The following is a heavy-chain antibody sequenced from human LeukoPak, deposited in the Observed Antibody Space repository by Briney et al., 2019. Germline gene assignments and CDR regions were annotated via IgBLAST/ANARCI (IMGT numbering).Heavy chain of an antibody. CDR1: GNSISNGDY. CDR3: GRRPAVDGPIDS. J-gene: IGHJ4*02. CDR2: INHRGIT. D-gene: IGHD3/OR15-3a*01. V-gene: IGHV4-38-2*01. Sequence: PSETLSLTCAVSGNSISNGDYWGWIRQSPGKGLEWIGNINHRGITFYNPSLESRVTISVDTSKNQFFLRVTSVTAADTAVYYCGRRPAVDGPIDSWGQGTLVAVSS.